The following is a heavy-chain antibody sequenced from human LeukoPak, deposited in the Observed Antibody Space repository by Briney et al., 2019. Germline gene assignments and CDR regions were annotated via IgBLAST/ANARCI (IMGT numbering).Heavy chain of an antibody. CDR3: ARDQILGYCSGGSCPPLDV. Sequence: GGSLRLSCAASGFTFSSYAMSWVRQAPGKGLEWVSAISGSGGSTYYADSVKGGFTISRDNSKNTLYLQMNSLRAEDTAVYYCARDQILGYCSGGSCPPLDVWGQGTTVTVSS. CDR2: ISGSGGST. D-gene: IGHD2-15*01. J-gene: IGHJ6*02. CDR1: GFTFSSYA. V-gene: IGHV3-23*01.